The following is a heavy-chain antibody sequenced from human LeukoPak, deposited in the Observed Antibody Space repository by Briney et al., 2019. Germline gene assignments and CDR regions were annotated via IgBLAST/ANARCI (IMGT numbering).Heavy chain of an antibody. CDR2: IYNSGST. CDR3: ARRGRSRDGYNGFDP. CDR1: GGSISSYY. V-gene: IGHV4-4*08. Sequence: SETLSLTCTVSGGSISSYYWSWIRQPPGKGLEWIGYIYNSGSTNYNPSLKSRVTISVDTSKNQFSLKLSSVTAADTAVYYCARRGRSRDGYNGFDPWGQGTLVTVSS. J-gene: IGHJ5*02. D-gene: IGHD5-24*01.